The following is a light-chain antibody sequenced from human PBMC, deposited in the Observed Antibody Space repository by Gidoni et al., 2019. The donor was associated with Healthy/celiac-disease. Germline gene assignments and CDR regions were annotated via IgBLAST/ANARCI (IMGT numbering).Light chain of an antibody. Sequence: ELVLTQSPGTLSLSPGERANLSCRASQSVSSSYLAWYQQKPGQAPRLLIYGASSRATGIPDRFSGSGSGTDLTLTISRLEPEDFAVYYCQQYGSSLFTFGPGTKVDIK. CDR2: GAS. V-gene: IGKV3-20*01. J-gene: IGKJ3*01. CDR1: QSVSSSY. CDR3: QQYGSSLFT.